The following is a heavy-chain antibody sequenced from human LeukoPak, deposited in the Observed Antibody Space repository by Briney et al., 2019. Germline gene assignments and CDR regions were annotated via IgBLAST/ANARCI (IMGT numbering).Heavy chain of an antibody. V-gene: IGHV4-59*01. CDR1: GGSISSYY. Sequence: PSETLSLTCTVSGGSISSYYWSWIRQPPGKRLEWIGYIYYSGSTNYNPSLKSRVTISVDTSKNQFSLKMSSVTAADTAVYYCARETYGMDVWGKGTTVTVSS. CDR3: ARETYGMDV. J-gene: IGHJ6*04. CDR2: IYYSGST.